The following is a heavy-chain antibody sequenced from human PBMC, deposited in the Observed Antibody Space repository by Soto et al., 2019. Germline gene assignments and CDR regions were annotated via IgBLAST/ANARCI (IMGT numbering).Heavy chain of an antibody. V-gene: IGHV3-7*03. CDR1: GFTFSNYW. D-gene: IGHD3-22*01. CDR3: ARASSYDSSDTDDF. Sequence: GGSLRLSCTGSGFTFSNYWMSWVRQAPGKGLEWVANMKHDGSEIYYGDSVKGRFIISRDNPRNSLYLQMDGLRAEDTAVYYCARASSYDSSDTDDFWGQGTLVTVSS. J-gene: IGHJ4*02. CDR2: MKHDGSEI.